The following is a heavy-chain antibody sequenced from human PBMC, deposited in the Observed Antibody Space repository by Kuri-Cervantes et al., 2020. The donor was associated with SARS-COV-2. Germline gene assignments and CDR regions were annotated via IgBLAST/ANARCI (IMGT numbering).Heavy chain of an antibody. V-gene: IGHV3-23*03. CDR1: GFTFDDYA. Sequence: GGSLRLSCAASGFTFDDYAMHWVRQAPGKGLEWVSVIYSGGSSTYYADSVKGRFTISRDNSKNTLYLQMNSLRAEDTAVYYCAKADDSSGYCSFDYWGQGTLVTVSS. D-gene: IGHD3-22*01. CDR3: AKADDSSGYCSFDY. CDR2: IYSGGSST. J-gene: IGHJ4*02.